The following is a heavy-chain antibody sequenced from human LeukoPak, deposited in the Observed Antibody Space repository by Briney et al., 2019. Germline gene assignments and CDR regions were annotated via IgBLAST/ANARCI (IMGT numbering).Heavy chain of an antibody. CDR3: AKDRGMIVVASYFDY. J-gene: IGHJ4*02. D-gene: IGHD3-22*01. V-gene: IGHV3-23*01. Sequence: PGGSLRLSCAGSGFTFSSYWMSWVRQAPGKGLEWVSAIGGSGGSTYYADSVKGRFTISRDNSKNTLYLQMNSLRAEDTAVYYCAKDRGMIVVASYFDYWGQGTLVTVSS. CDR2: IGGSGGST. CDR1: GFTFSSYW.